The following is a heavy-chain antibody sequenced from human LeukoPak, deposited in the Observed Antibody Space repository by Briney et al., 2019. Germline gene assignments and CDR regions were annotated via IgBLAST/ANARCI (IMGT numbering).Heavy chain of an antibody. V-gene: IGHV3-33*01. CDR2: IWFDGSND. D-gene: IGHD6-19*01. CDR3: ARDPSGSGWSLNN. Sequence: GGSLRLSCTASGFNFGRDAMHWVRQAPGKGLEWVAFIWFDGSNDHYADSVKGRFTISRDNSKNTVCLQMNSLRVEDTAVYYCARDPSGSGWSLNNWGQGTLVTVFS. CDR1: GFNFGRDA. J-gene: IGHJ4*02.